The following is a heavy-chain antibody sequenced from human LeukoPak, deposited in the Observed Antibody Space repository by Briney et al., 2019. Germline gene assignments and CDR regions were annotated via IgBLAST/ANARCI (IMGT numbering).Heavy chain of an antibody. V-gene: IGHV4-59*08. CDR2: TYYSGST. CDR3: ARHSGSGSYYFDY. D-gene: IGHD3-10*01. J-gene: IGHJ4*02. CDR1: GGSISSYY. Sequence: SETLSLTCTVSGGSISSYYWSWIRQPPGKGLEWIGYTYYSGSTNYNPSLKSRVTISVDTSKNQFSLKLSSVTAADTAVYYCARHSGSGSYYFDYWGQGTLVTVSS.